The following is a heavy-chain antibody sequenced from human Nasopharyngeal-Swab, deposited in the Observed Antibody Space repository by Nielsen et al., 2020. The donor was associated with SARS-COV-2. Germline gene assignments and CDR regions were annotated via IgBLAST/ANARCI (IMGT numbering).Heavy chain of an antibody. CDR3: AITRLTPFDY. CDR2: IDPSDSYA. J-gene: IGHJ4*02. Sequence: GGSLRLSCEGSGYSFSSYWINWVRQTPGKGLEWLGRIDPSDSYAKYSPSFQGHVTISADRSISTAYLQWSSLKASDTATYYCAITRLTPFDYWGQGTLGTVSS. V-gene: IGHV5-10-1*01. D-gene: IGHD3-9*01. CDR1: GYSFSSYW.